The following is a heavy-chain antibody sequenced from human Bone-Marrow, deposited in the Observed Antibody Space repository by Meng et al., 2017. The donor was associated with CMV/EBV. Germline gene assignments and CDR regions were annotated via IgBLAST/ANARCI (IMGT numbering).Heavy chain of an antibody. Sequence: GESLKISCAASGFTFSSYGMHWVRQAPGKGLEWVAVIWYDGSNKYYADSVKGRFTISRDNSKNTLYLQMNSLRAEDTAVYYCAREDCSSTSCYLYHYYYGMDVWGQGTTVTV. CDR1: GFTFSSYG. D-gene: IGHD2-2*01. CDR2: IWYDGSNK. V-gene: IGHV3-33*01. CDR3: AREDCSSTSCYLYHYYYGMDV. J-gene: IGHJ6*02.